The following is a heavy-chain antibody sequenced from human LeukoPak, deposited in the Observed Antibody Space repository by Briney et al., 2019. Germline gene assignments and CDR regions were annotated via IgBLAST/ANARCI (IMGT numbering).Heavy chain of an antibody. CDR3: AKVSGGGLYYDGMDV. D-gene: IGHD1-14*01. V-gene: IGHV3-23*01. CDR1: GFTFNNYA. Sequence: GGSLRLSCAASGFTFNNYAMNWVRQAPGKGLEWVSVISGSGGTTYYADSVKDRFTISRDSSKNTLYLQMNSLRAEDTAVYYCAKVSGGGLYYDGMDVWGQGTTVTVYS. J-gene: IGHJ6*02. CDR2: ISGSGGTT.